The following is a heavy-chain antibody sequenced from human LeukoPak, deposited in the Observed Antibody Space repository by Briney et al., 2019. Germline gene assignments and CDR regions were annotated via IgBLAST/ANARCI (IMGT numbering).Heavy chain of an antibody. J-gene: IGHJ5*02. CDR1: GGSSSSGSYS. D-gene: IGHD4-17*01. Sequence: PSQTLSRTCAVSGGSSSSGSYSWRWIRQPPGKGLEWIGYIYHSGSTYYNPSLKSRVTISVDRSKNQFSLKLSSVTAADTAVYYYARECGTYDWFDPWGQETLVTVSS. V-gene: IGHV4-30-2*01. CDR3: ARECGTYDWFDP. CDR2: IYHSGST.